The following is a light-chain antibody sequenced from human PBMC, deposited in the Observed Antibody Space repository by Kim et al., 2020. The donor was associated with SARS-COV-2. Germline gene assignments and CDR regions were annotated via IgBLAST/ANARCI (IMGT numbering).Light chain of an antibody. CDR2: EIS. Sequence: QSITISCTGTSSDVGSYNLVSWYQQHPGKAPQLIIYEISKRPSGVSNRFSGSRSDNTASLTISGLQAEDEADYHCCSYAGGSINVLFGGGTQLTVL. V-gene: IGLV2-23*02. J-gene: IGLJ2*01. CDR3: CSYAGGSINVL. CDR1: SSDVGSYNL.